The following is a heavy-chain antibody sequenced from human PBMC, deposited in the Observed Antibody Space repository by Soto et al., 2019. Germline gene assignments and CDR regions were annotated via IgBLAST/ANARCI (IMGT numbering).Heavy chain of an antibody. V-gene: IGHV1-46*01. Sequence: ASGKVSCKASGYTFTSYYMHWVRKAPGQGLEWMGIINPSGGSTSYAQKFQGRVTMTRDTSTSTVYMELSSLRSEDTAVYYCARARSGADWFDPWGQGTLVTVSS. D-gene: IGHD6-25*01. CDR1: GYTFTSYY. J-gene: IGHJ5*02. CDR3: ARARSGADWFDP. CDR2: INPSGGST.